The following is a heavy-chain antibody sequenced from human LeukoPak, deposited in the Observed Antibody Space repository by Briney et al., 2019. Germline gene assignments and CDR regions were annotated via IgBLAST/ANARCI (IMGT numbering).Heavy chain of an antibody. CDR2: IYTSGST. CDR3: ARGITMVRGVTDAFDI. V-gene: IGHV4-4*07. Sequence: SETLSLTCTVSGGSISSYYWSWIRQPAGKGLEWIGRIYTSGSTNYNPSLKSLVTMSVDTSKNQFSLKLSSVTAADTAVYYCARGITMVRGVTDAFDIWGQGTMVTVSS. CDR1: GGSISSYY. D-gene: IGHD3-10*01. J-gene: IGHJ3*02.